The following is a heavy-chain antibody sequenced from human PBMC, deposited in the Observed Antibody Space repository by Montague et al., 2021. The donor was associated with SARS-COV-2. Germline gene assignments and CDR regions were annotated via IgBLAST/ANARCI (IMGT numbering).Heavy chain of an antibody. J-gene: IGHJ3*02. D-gene: IGHD4-23*01. CDR3: VRDHPYGGPRGAYDI. CDR1: GGSITGYY. V-gene: IGHV4-59*01. Sequence: SETLSLTCTVSGGSITGYYWSWLRRSPGKGLEWIAYIYDRGAVNYNPSXXSRVTISTDTSKNQLSLKVNSVTAADTAVYYCVRDHPYGGPRGAYDIWGQGTVVTVSP. CDR2: IYDRGAV.